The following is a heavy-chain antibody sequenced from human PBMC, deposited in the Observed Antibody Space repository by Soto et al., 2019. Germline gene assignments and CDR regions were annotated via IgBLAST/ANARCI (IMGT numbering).Heavy chain of an antibody. D-gene: IGHD5-18*01. CDR1: GGSNSNYY. Sequence: QVQLQESGPGLVKPSETLSLTCTVAGGSNSNYYWSWIRQPPGKGLEWIGYIYYSGSTNYNPSLKSRVTISVDTSKNQFSLKLSSVTAADTAVYYCARHRYSYGVYYFDYWGQGTLATVSS. CDR2: IYYSGST. CDR3: ARHRYSYGVYYFDY. J-gene: IGHJ4*02. V-gene: IGHV4-59*08.